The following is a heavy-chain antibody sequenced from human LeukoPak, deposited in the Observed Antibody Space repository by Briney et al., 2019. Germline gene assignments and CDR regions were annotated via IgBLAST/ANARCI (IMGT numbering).Heavy chain of an antibody. CDR2: ISPSGSIL. CDR3: ASAASAYSSGWSAFDI. D-gene: IGHD6-19*01. J-gene: IGHJ3*02. V-gene: IGHV3-23*01. CDR1: GFTFPRHG. Sequence: GGSLRLSCAASGFTFPRHGINWVRQAPGKGLEWVSGISPSGSILYYADSVKGRFTISRDNAKNRLYLQMNSLRAEDTALYYCASAASAYSSGWSAFDIWGQGTMVTVSS.